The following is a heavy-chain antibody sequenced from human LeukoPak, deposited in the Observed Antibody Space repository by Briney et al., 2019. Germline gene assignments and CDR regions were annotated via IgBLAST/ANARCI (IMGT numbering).Heavy chain of an antibody. CDR1: GFPFSSSV. CDR3: AKDYDMWTGSLDY. Sequence: GGSLRLSCAASGFPFSSSVMTWVRQAPGKGLEWVSTITDTGDSTHYADSVKGRFTFSRDNSKNTLYLQMNSLRAEDTAVYFCAKDYDMWTGSLDYWGQGTLVTVSS. CDR2: ITDTGDST. D-gene: IGHD3-9*01. J-gene: IGHJ4*02. V-gene: IGHV3-23*01.